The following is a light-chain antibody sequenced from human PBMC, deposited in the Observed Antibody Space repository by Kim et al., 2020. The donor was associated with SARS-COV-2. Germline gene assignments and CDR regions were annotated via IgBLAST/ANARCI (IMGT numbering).Light chain of an antibody. CDR3: NSRESTGHNWV. J-gene: IGLJ3*02. CDR2: VRN. CDR1: SVINYF. V-gene: IGLV3-19*01. Sequence: SSELTQDPAVSVAFGQTVRTRCQGASVINYFVAWYQQKPGQAPALVMYVRNNRASGIANRFSGSRSGDTAFLFITGAQAEDEADYYRNSRESTGHNWVFG.